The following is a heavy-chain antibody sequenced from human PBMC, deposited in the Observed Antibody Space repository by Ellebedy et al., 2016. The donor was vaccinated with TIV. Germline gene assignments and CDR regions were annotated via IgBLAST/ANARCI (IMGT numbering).Heavy chain of an antibody. CDR3: ARSGARAVTPDY. CDR2: MSHDESNE. CDR1: GFTFINSA. Sequence: PGGSLRLSCAASGFTFINSAMHWVRQAPGKGLEWVAVMSHDESNEYYADSVKGRFTISRDNSKNTLYLEMHSLRTEDTAVYYCARSGARAVTPDYWGQGTLVTVSS. D-gene: IGHD2-21*02. J-gene: IGHJ4*02. V-gene: IGHV3-30*01.